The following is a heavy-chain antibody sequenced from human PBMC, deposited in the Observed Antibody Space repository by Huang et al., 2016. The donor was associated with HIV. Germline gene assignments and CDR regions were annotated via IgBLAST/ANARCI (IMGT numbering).Heavy chain of an antibody. Sequence: QVRLQDSGPGLVKPSETLSLSCTVSGDSVSSHYWGWIRHPPGKGLEWIGTVYDSGTTKYNPRRKSRITISVDTSKNGFSLNITSVSAADTAMYFCVRDQGRLAVGGIDNWFDPWGQGALVTVSS. D-gene: IGHD6-19*01. J-gene: IGHJ5*02. CDR1: GDSVSSHY. CDR3: VRDQGRLAVGGIDNWFDP. V-gene: IGHV4-59*02. CDR2: VYDSGTT.